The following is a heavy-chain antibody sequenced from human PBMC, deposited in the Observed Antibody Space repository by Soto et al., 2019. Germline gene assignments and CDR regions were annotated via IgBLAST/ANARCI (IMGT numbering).Heavy chain of an antibody. D-gene: IGHD3-3*01. Sequence: GKRQEWVSVISGRGSTVYADSVEGRFNISRDNSNNTVYRQMNSLRAEDTAIYYFATDAIKSDGMWVLAFWGQRTLVTVTS. J-gene: IGHJ4*02. CDR2: ISGRGSTV. CDR3: ATDAIKSDGMWVLAF. V-gene: IGHV3-23*01.